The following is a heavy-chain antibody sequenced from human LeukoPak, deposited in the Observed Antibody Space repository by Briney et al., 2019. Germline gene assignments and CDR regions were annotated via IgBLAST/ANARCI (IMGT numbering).Heavy chain of an antibody. D-gene: IGHD3-16*01. CDR3: ARGAVPYDFDY. V-gene: IGHV1-2*02. J-gene: IGHJ4*02. Sequence: GASVKVSCKASGYTFTDYYMHWVRQAPGQGLEWMGWINPRSGGTNYAQKFQGRVTMTRDTSISAAYMDLSRLISDDTAVYYCARGAVPYDFDYWGQGTLVTVSS. CDR1: GYTFTDYY. CDR2: INPRSGGT.